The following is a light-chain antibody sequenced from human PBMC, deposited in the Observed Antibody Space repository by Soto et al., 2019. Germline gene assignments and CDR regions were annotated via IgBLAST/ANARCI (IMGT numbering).Light chain of an antibody. CDR1: QSVSSD. V-gene: IGKV3-15*01. Sequence: EIVMTQSPATLSVSPGESATLSCRASQSVSSDLAWYQQKPGQAPRLLIYYTSTRATGFPARFSGGGSGTEFTLTISSLQSEDFALYYCQQYNDWPLTFGQGTKVDI. J-gene: IGKJ1*01. CDR3: QQYNDWPLT. CDR2: YTS.